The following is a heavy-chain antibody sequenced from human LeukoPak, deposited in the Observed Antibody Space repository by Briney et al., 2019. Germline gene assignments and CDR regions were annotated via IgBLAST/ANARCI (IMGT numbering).Heavy chain of an antibody. CDR2: ISGSGGST. V-gene: IGHV3-23*01. D-gene: IGHD3-16*01. CDR1: GFTFSSYA. J-gene: IGHJ6*02. Sequence: GRSLRLSCAASGFTFSSYAMIWVRQAPGKGLEWVPAISGSGGSTYYADSVKGRFTISRDNSKNTLYLQMNSLRAEDTAVYYCAKDDVFSNYAYYGMDVWGQGTTVTVSS. CDR3: AKDDVFSNYAYYGMDV.